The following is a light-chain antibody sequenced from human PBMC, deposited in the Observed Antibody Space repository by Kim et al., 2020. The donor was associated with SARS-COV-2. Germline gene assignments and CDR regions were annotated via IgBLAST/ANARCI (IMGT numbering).Light chain of an antibody. CDR1: SSNIGSNT. V-gene: IGLV1-44*01. CDR2: SND. CDR3: AAWDDSLNGWV. J-gene: IGLJ3*02. Sequence: GQGVTISWSGSSSNIGSNTVNWYHQFPGTAPKLLIYSNDQRPSGVPDRFSGSKSGTSASLAISGLQSEDEVDYYCAAWDDSLNGWVFGGGTKLTVL.